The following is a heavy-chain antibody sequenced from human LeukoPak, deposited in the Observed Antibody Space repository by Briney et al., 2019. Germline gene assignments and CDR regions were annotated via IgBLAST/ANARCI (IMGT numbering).Heavy chain of an antibody. CDR3: AKDIYGDYYGSGSH. D-gene: IGHD3-10*01. Sequence: GGSLRLSCAASGFTFDNHAMHWVRQAPGKGLEWVSGISWNGGSIHYADSVKGRFTISRDNAKNSLYLQMNSLRAEDTALYYCAKDIYGDYYGSGSHWGQGTLVTVSS. J-gene: IGHJ4*02. CDR1: GFTFDNHA. CDR2: ISWNGGSI. V-gene: IGHV3-9*01.